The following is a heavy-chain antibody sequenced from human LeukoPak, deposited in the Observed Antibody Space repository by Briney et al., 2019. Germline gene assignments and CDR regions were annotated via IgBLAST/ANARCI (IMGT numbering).Heavy chain of an antibody. CDR3: ASDLLALGLKTFDP. D-gene: IGHD6-6*01. CDR1: GSSLSELS. J-gene: IGHJ5*02. V-gene: IGHV1-24*01. Sequence: ASVKVSCKASGSSLSELSMHWVRQAPGKGLEWLGGFVPEDGETVYAQKFQGRVTMSEDTSTDTAYMELSSLRSDDTAVYYCASDLLALGLKTFDPWGQGTLVTVSS. CDR2: FVPEDGET.